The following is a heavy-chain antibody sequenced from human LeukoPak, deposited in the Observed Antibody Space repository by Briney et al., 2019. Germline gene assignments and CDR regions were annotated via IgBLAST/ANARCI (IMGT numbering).Heavy chain of an antibody. V-gene: IGHV1-18*01. CDR3: ARDRRPYYDILTGFDY. CDR1: GYTFTSYG. CDR2: ISAYSGNT. Sequence: ASVKVSCKASGYTFTSYGISWVRQAPGQGLEWMGWISAYSGNTNYAQKLQGRVTMTTDTYTSTAYMELRSLRSDDTAVYYCARDRRPYYDILTGFDYWGQGTLVTVSS. J-gene: IGHJ4*02. D-gene: IGHD3-9*01.